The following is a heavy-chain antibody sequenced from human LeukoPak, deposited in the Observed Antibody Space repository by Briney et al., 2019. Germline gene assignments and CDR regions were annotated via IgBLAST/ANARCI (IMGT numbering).Heavy chain of an antibody. V-gene: IGHV3-23*01. D-gene: IGHD1-26*01. Sequence: PGGSLRLSCAASGFTFSSYAMSWVRQAPGKELEGVSAISGSGGSTYYADSVKGRFTISRDNAKNTLYLQRNSLRAEDTAVYYCAKVQGWELYYLYYWGQGTLVTVSS. CDR2: ISGSGGST. CDR3: AKVQGWELYYLYY. J-gene: IGHJ4*02. CDR1: GFTFSSYA.